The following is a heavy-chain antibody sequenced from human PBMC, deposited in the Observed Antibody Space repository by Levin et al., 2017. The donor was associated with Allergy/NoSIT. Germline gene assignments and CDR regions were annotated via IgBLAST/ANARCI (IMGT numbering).Heavy chain of an antibody. V-gene: IGHV4-59*01. CDR1: GGSISSYY. D-gene: IGHD2-2*01. Sequence: GSLRLSCTVSGGSISSYYWSWIRQPPGKGLEWIGYIYYSGSTNYNPSLKSRVTISVDTSKNQFSLKLSSVTAADTAVYYCARDRRSSTSYYNYYYYGMDVWGQGTTVTVSS. CDR2: IYYSGST. J-gene: IGHJ6*02. CDR3: ARDRRSSTSYYNYYYYGMDV.